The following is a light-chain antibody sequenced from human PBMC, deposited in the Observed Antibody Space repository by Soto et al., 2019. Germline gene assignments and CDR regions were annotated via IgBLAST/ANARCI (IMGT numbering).Light chain of an antibody. Sequence: DIVMTQSPATLSVSPGEPATLSCRASQGISRTLAWYQQKPGQAPRLLIYGASSRATGIPDRFSGSGSGTDFTLTISRLEPEDFAVYYCQQYGSSPRLTFGGGTKV. CDR2: GAS. J-gene: IGKJ4*01. V-gene: IGKV3-20*01. CDR3: QQYGSSPRLT. CDR1: QGISRT.